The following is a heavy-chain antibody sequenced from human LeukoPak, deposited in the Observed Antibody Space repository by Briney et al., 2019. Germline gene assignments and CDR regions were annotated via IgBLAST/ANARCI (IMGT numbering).Heavy chain of an antibody. J-gene: IGHJ4*02. CDR3: VRWGIFPHFDY. V-gene: IGHV3-7*01. Sequence: GGSLRLSCGASGFTFRSYWMTWVRQAPGKGLEWMASIKDDGTETYYVDSVKGRLTISRDNAKNSLFLQMNSLRVEDTAVYYCVRWGIFPHFDYWGQGTLVTVSS. D-gene: IGHD2-15*01. CDR2: IKDDGTET. CDR1: GFTFRSYW.